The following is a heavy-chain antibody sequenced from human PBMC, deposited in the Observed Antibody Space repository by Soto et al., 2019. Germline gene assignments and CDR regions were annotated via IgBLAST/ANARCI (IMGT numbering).Heavy chain of an antibody. J-gene: IGHJ4*02. V-gene: IGHV1-69*13. CDR1: GGTFSSYA. CDR2: IIPIFGTA. D-gene: IGHD3-22*01. Sequence: SVKVSCEASGGTFSSYAISWVRQAPVQGLEWMGGIIPIFGTANYAQKFQGRVTITADESTSTAYMELSSLRSEDTAVYYCAREAYYYDSSGYPVTSNYYFDYWGQGTLVTVSS. CDR3: AREAYYYDSSGYPVTSNYYFDY.